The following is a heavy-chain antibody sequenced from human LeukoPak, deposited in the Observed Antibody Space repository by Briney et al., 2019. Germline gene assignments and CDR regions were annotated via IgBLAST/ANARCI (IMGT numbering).Heavy chain of an antibody. CDR1: GGTFSSYA. V-gene: IGHV1-69*13. CDR3: ARSPSYSERGDWFDP. Sequence: ASVKVSCKASGGTFSSYAISWVRQAPGQGLEWMGGIIPIFGTANYAQKFQDRVTITADESTSTAYMELSSLRSEDTAVYYCARSPSYSERGDWFDPWGQGTLVTVSS. D-gene: IGHD3-10*01. J-gene: IGHJ5*02. CDR2: IIPIFGTA.